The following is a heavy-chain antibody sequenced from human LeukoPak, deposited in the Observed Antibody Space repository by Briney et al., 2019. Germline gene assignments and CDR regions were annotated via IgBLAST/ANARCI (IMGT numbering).Heavy chain of an antibody. CDR1: GGSISSGSYY. CDR3: ARGGRYYDSSGYYSIDY. J-gene: IGHJ4*02. V-gene: IGHV4-61*02. Sequence: PSETLSLTCTVSGGSISSGSYYWSWIRQPAGKGLEWIGRIYTSGSTNYNPSLKSRVTISVDTSKNQFSLKLSSVTVADTAVYYCARGGRYYDSSGYYSIDYWGQGTLVTVSS. D-gene: IGHD3-22*01. CDR2: IYTSGST.